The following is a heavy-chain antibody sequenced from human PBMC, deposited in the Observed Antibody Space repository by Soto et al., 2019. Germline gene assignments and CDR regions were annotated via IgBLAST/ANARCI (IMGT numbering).Heavy chain of an antibody. V-gene: IGHV4-30-2*06. J-gene: IGHJ6*02. CDR3: ARDYYGMDV. Sequence: QLQLQESGSGLVKPSQTLSLTCTVSGGSISSGGYSWTWIRQSPGKGLEWLGYTYQIGRAYYNPSLKSRVTISVDRSKNQFSLNVTSVTAADTDVYYCARDYYGMDVWGQGTTFPVSS. CDR2: TYQIGRA. CDR1: GGSISSGGYS.